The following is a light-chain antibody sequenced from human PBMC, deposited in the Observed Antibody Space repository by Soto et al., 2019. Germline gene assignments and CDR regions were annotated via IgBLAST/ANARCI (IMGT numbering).Light chain of an antibody. J-gene: IGKJ3*01. CDR2: GAS. Sequence: IVLTQSPCTLSLSPGERATLSCRASQSVSSSYLAWYQQKPGEAPRLLIYGASSRATGIPDRFSGSGSGTDFTLTISSLEPEDFAVYYCHQYGSSPPITFGPGTKVDIK. V-gene: IGKV3-20*01. CDR1: QSVSSSY. CDR3: HQYGSSPPIT.